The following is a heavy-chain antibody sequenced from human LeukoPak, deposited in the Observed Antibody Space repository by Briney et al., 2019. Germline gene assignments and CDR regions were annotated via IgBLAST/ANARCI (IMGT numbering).Heavy chain of an antibody. CDR1: GGSFSGYY. V-gene: IGHV4-34*01. CDR2: INHSGST. CDR3: GGGVFFSGGNTFDY. D-gene: IGHD2-15*01. Sequence: SETLSLTCAVYGGSFSGYYWSWIRQPPGKGLEWIGEINHSGSTNYNPSLKSRVTISVDTSKNQFSLKRSSVAGADPAVYYCGGGVFFSGGNTFDYWGQGNLVTVSS. J-gene: IGHJ4*02.